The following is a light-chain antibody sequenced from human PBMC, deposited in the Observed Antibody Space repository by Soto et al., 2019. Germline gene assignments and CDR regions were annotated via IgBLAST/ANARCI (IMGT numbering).Light chain of an antibody. CDR1: SSDVGGYNY. J-gene: IGLJ2*01. Sequence: QAVLTQPASVSGSPGQSIAIACTGTSSDVGGYNYVSWYQQHPGKAPRLMIYDVTNRPSGVSDRFSGSQSGNTASLTISVLQAEDEADYYCSSYPSTSPVVFGGGTKLTVL. CDR3: SSYPSTSPVV. V-gene: IGLV2-14*01. CDR2: DVT.